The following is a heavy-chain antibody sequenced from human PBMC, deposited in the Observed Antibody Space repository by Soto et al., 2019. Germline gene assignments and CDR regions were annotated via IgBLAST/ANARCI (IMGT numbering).Heavy chain of an antibody. J-gene: IGHJ4*02. V-gene: IGHV3-21*01. CDR2: ISSSSSYI. Sequence: PGGSLRLSCAASGFTFSSYSMNWVRQAPGKGLEWVSSISSSSSYIYYADSVKGRFTISRDNAKNSLYLQMNSLRAEDTAVYYCARDGGPIAVAGIDYWGQGTLVTVSS. CDR1: GFTFSSYS. D-gene: IGHD6-19*01. CDR3: ARDGGPIAVAGIDY.